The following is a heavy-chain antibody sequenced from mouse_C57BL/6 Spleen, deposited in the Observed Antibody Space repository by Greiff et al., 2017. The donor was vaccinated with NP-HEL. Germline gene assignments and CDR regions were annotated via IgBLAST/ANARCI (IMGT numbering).Heavy chain of an antibody. J-gene: IGHJ2*01. CDR2: IYPGSGNT. D-gene: IGHD2-5*01. CDR1: GYTFTDYY. CDR3: ARSNYVEVDY. V-gene: IGHV1-76*01. Sequence: QVQLKESGAELVRPGASVKLSCKASGYTFTDYYINWVKQRPGQGLEWIARIYPGSGNTYYNEKFKGKATLTAEKSSSTAYMQLSSLTSEDSAVYFCARSNYVEVDYWGQGTTLTVSS.